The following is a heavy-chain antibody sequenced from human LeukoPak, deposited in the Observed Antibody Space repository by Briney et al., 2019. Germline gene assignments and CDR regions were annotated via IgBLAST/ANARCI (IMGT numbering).Heavy chain of an antibody. J-gene: IGHJ4*02. Sequence: GGSLRLSCAASGFTFSSYGMHWVRQAPGKGLEWVAVISYDGSNKYYADSVKGRFTISRDNSKNTLYLQMNSLRAEDTAVYYRAKVRTPKRIAVADDYWGQGTLVTVSS. CDR1: GFTFSSYG. V-gene: IGHV3-30*18. CDR3: AKVRTPKRIAVADDY. D-gene: IGHD6-19*01. CDR2: ISYDGSNK.